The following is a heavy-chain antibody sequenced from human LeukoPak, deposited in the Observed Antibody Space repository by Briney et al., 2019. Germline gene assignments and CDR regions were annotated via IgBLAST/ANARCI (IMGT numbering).Heavy chain of an antibody. CDR2: IKQDGSEK. D-gene: IGHD3-10*01. CDR3: ARTPPGYYYGSGSYDY. J-gene: IGHJ4*02. CDR1: GFTFSSYW. V-gene: IGHV3-7*01. Sequence: PGGSLRLSCAASGFTFSSYWMSWVRQAPGKGLEWVANIKQDGSEKYYVDSVKGRFTVSRDNSKNTLYLQMNSLRAEDTAVYYCARTPPGYYYGSGSYDYWGQGTLVTVSS.